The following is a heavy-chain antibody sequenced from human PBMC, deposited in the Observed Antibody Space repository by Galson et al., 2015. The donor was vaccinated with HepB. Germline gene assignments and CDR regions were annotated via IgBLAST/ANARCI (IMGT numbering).Heavy chain of an antibody. CDR2: INTDGSST. D-gene: IGHD3-10*01. CDR3: ARVGINYGSGVCDI. J-gene: IGHJ3*02. V-gene: IGHV3-74*01. Sequence: SLRLSCAASGFTFSAYAMIWVRQAPGKGLVWVSRINTDGSSTTYADSVKGRFTISRDNAQNTLNLQMNSLRAEDTAVYYCARVGINYGSGVCDIWGQGTMVTVSS. CDR1: GFTFSAYA.